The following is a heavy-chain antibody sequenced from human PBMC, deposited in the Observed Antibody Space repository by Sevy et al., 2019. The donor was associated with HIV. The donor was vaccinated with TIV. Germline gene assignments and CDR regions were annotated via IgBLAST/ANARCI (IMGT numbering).Heavy chain of an antibody. D-gene: IGHD5-18*01. CDR2: INTNTGNP. V-gene: IGHV7-4-1*02. CDR1: GYNIKNYA. CDR3: ASPFLYSNAPEADY. Sequence: ASVKVSCKASGYNIKNYAINWVRQAPGQGLEWMGWINTNTGNPTYAQAFKRRFVFSLDTSVSTAYLQITSLEAEDTAIYFCASPFLYSNAPEADYWGQGTLVTVSS. J-gene: IGHJ4*02.